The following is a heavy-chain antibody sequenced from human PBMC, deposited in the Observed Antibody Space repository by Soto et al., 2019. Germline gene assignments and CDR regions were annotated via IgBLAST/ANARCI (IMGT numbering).Heavy chain of an antibody. Sequence: ASVKVSCKASGYTFTSYGISWVRQAPGQGLEWMGRISAYSGNTNYAQKFRGRVTLARDTSTSTVYMDLSSLRSDDTAVYYCARDLAAADYWGQGTLVTVSS. CDR1: GYTFTSYG. CDR2: ISAYSGNT. J-gene: IGHJ4*02. CDR3: ARDLAAADY. V-gene: IGHV1-18*01. D-gene: IGHD6-13*01.